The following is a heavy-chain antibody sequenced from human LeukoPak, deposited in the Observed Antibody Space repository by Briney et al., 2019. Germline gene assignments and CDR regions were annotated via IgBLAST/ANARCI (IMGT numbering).Heavy chain of an antibody. J-gene: IGHJ4*02. V-gene: IGHV3-23*01. CDR2: ISGSGGST. CDR1: GFTFSSYA. D-gene: IGHD3-22*01. Sequence: GGSLRLSCAASGFTFSSYAMSWVRQAPGKGLEWVSAISGSGGSTYYADSVKGRFTISRGNSKNTLYLQMNSLRAEDTAVYYCAKVVDSSGYGPYFDYWGQGTLVTVSS. CDR3: AKVVDSSGYGPYFDY.